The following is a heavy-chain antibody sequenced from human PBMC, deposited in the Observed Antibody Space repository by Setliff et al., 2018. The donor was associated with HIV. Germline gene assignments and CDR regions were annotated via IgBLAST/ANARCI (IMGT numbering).Heavy chain of an antibody. D-gene: IGHD6-19*01. CDR1: GGSINTNNW. J-gene: IGHJ6*03. CDR3: ARVREGYESSGFYVYYYYYMDL. CDR2: IDPNGGVQ. Sequence: ETLSLTCGVSGGSINTNNWWSWVRQSPGKGLEWVANIDPNGGVQYYADFVRGRFTISRDNAENSVSLRLRSLRAEDSAVYYCARVREGYESSGFYVYYYYYMDLWGKGTTVTVSS. V-gene: IGHV3-7*01.